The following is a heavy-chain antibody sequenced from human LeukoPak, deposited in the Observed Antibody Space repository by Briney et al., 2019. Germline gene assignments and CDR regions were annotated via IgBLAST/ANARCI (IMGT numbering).Heavy chain of an antibody. J-gene: IGHJ4*02. CDR3: ARDRGKSYGYFDY. Sequence: SETLSLTCAVSGGSISSSNWWSWVRQPPGKGLEWIGEIYHSGSTNYNPSLKSRVTISVDKSKNQFSLKLGSVTAADTAVYYCARDRGKSYGYFDYWGQGTLVTVSS. CDR2: IYHSGST. CDR1: GGSISSSNW. D-gene: IGHD5-18*01. V-gene: IGHV4-4*02.